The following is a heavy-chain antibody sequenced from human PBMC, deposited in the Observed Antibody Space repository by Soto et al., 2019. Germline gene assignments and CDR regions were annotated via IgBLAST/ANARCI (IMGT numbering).Heavy chain of an antibody. J-gene: IGHJ5*02. V-gene: IGHV4-31*02. Sequence: LSLTCTVSGGSITSGGYYWSWIRQHPGKGLEGVGYIYYSGSTSYNPSLKRRVTISVVTTRNQFSPKRNSVTAADTAVSYCASGKEWYVIWGENRFAHWGQVSMVTVSS. CDR1: GGSITSGGYY. D-gene: IGHD2-8*01. CDR2: IYYSGST. CDR3: ASGKEWYVIWGENRFAH.